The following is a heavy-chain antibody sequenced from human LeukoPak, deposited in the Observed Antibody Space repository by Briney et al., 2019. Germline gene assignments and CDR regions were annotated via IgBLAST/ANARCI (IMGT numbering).Heavy chain of an antibody. CDR2: ITSTSNGI. CDR1: GFTFSIYS. V-gene: IGHV3-21*04. Sequence: SGGSLRLSCAASGFTFSIYSMNWVRQAPGKGLEWVSSITSTSNGIYYADSVKGRFTISRDNSKNTLYLQMNSLRAEDTAVYYCAKRLSYSSTWYYFDYWGQGTLVTVSS. CDR3: AKRLSYSSTWYYFDY. D-gene: IGHD6-13*01. J-gene: IGHJ4*02.